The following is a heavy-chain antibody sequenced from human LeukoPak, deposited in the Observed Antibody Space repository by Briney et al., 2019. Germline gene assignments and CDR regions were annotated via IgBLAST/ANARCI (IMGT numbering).Heavy chain of an antibody. J-gene: IGHJ3*01. D-gene: IGHD3-10*01. CDR2: IYSSGST. Sequence: SETLSLTCSVSGVSISSGRNYWGGIRPPPEKTLEWIGSIYSSGSTYYNSSLKSRVIILIDTSKNHFSLTLRSVTATDTAGFCCTRSDGYGLVGIWGQGTMVTVSS. CDR1: GVSISSGRNY. CDR3: TRSDGYGLVGI. V-gene: IGHV4-39*07.